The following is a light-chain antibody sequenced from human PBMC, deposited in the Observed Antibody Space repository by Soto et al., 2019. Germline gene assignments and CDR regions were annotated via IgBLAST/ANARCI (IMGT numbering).Light chain of an antibody. CDR1: SSDIDAYNF. Sequence: QSALTQPASVSGSPGQSMTISCTGTSSDIDAYNFVSWYQQHPGKAPKLMLYDVNIRPSGVSNRFSGSKSGNTASLTISGLQAEDEADYYCTSWTTSTTMIFGGGTKVTVL. V-gene: IGLV2-14*03. J-gene: IGLJ2*01. CDR2: DVN. CDR3: TSWTTSTTMI.